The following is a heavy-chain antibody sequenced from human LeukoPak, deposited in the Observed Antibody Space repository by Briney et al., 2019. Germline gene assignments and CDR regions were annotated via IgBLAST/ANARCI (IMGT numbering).Heavy chain of an antibody. Sequence: QAGGSLRLSCAASEFTLSTHGLSWVRQAPGKRLEWVSTVTSRRGTHYTDSVQGRLITSRDNSENTFVLEMNSLRAEDTAVYYCATTRPYGTTWAGAFEDWGQGTPVTVSS. CDR3: ATTRPYGTTWAGAFED. CDR2: VTSRRGT. J-gene: IGHJ4*01. D-gene: IGHD6-19*01. CDR1: EFTLSTHG. V-gene: IGHV3-23*01.